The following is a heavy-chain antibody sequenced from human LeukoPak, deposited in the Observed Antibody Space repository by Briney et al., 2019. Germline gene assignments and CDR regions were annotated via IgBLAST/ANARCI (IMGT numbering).Heavy chain of an antibody. D-gene: IGHD3-9*01. J-gene: IGHJ3*02. CDR2: IYPGDSDT. Sequence: GESLRISCQGSGYSFTSYWIGWVRQMPGKGLEWMGIIYPGDSDTRYSPSFQGQVTISADKSISTAYLQWSSLKASDTAMYYCARRKRLVLDAFDIWGQGTMVTVSS. CDR1: GYSFTSYW. CDR3: ARRKRLVLDAFDI. V-gene: IGHV5-51*01.